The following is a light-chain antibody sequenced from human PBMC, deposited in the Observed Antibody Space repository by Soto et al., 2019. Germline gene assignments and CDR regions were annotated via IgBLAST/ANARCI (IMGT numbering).Light chain of an antibody. CDR3: QQYSNWPPALT. CDR2: GSS. J-gene: IGKJ5*01. CDR1: ETISTN. V-gene: IGKV3-15*01. Sequence: EIERTLSIYPVRNCLGERATLYCSALETISTNLAWFQRKPGQPPRLLIYGSSTRATGVPDRFSGSGSGIEFTLIISSLRAEDVALYYWQQYSNWPPALTFGQGTRLEIK.